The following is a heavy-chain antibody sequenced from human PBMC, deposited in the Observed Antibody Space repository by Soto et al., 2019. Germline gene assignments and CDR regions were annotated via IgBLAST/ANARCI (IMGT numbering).Heavy chain of an antibody. D-gene: IGHD3-3*01. CDR3: ARAMDYDFWSGYQHAFDI. CDR1: GFTFSDYY. V-gene: IGHV3-11*01. Sequence: ESGGGLVKPGGSLRLSCAASGFTFSDYYMSWIRQAPGKGLEWVSYISSSGSTIYYADSVKGRFTISRDNAKNSLYLQMNSLRAEDTAVYYCARAMDYDFWSGYQHAFDIWGQGTMVTVSS. CDR2: ISSSGSTI. J-gene: IGHJ3*02.